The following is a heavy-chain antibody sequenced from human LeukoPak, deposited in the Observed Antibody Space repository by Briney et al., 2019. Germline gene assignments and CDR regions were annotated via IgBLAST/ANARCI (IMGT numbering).Heavy chain of an antibody. Sequence: SETLSLTCTVSGGSISSYYWSWIRQSPGKGLEWIGYIYYSGSTNYNPSLKSRVTISVDTSKNQFSLKLSSVTAADTAVYYCARHGSSWTKVFDYWGQGTLVTVSS. CDR3: ARHGSSWTKVFDY. D-gene: IGHD6-13*01. J-gene: IGHJ4*02. V-gene: IGHV4-59*08. CDR2: IYYSGST. CDR1: GGSISSYY.